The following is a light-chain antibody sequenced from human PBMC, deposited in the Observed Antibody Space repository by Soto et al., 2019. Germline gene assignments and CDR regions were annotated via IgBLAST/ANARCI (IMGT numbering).Light chain of an antibody. V-gene: IGKV3-20*01. CDR3: QQYDSSPIT. CDR1: QSVSSSY. Sequence: EIVLTQSPGTLSLSPWERATLSCRASQSVSSSYFAWYQQKPGQAPRLLIYAASSRATGIPDRFSGSGSGTDFTLTISRLEPEDFAVYYCQQYDSSPITFGQGTRLEIK. CDR2: AAS. J-gene: IGKJ5*01.